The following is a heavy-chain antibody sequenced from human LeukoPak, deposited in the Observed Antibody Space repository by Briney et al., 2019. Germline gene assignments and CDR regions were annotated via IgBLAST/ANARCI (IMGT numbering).Heavy chain of an antibody. J-gene: IGHJ4*02. V-gene: IGHV3-74*01. Sequence: GGSLRLSCAAPGFTFSTYWMHWVRQAPGKGLLWVSRINTDGSITNYADSVKGRFTISRDNSKNTLYLQMNSLRAEDTAVYYCAKTMSPYYYDSSGFWGQGTLVTVSS. D-gene: IGHD3-22*01. CDR2: INTDGSIT. CDR1: GFTFSTYW. CDR3: AKTMSPYYYDSSGF.